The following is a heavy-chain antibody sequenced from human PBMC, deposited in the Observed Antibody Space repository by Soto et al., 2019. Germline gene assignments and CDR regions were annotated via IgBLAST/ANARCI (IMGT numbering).Heavy chain of an antibody. CDR3: ARETFDSSSPPNWFDP. V-gene: IGHV4-59*01. Sequence: PSETLSLTCTVSGGSISSYYWSWIRQPPGKGLEWIGYIYYSGSTNYNPSLNSRVTISVDTSKNHFSLKLSSVTAAETAVYYCARETFDSSSPPNWFDPWGQGTLVTVSS. D-gene: IGHD6-13*01. CDR1: GGSISSYY. J-gene: IGHJ5*02. CDR2: IYYSGST.